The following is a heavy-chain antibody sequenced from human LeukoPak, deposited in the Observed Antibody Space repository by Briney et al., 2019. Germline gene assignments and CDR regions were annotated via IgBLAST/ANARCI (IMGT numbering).Heavy chain of an antibody. CDR3: ARRGSLDY. J-gene: IGHJ4*02. D-gene: IGHD3-10*01. CDR2: INHSGST. V-gene: IGHV4-34*01. CDR1: GGSFSGYY. Sequence: SETLSLTCAVYGGSFSGYYWSWIRQPPGKGLEWIGEINHSGSTNYNPSRKSRVTISVDTPKNQFALKLSSVTAADTAVYYCARRGSLDYWGQGTLVTVSS.